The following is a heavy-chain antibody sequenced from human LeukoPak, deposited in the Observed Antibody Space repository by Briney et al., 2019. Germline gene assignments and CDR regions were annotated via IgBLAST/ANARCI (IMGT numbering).Heavy chain of an antibody. J-gene: IGHJ6*03. CDR3: AREAPHWGYSSSSYYYYMDV. CDR2: MNPNSGNT. CDR1: GYTFTSYD. D-gene: IGHD6-6*01. Sequence: GASVKVSFKASGYTFTSYDINWVRQATGQGLEWMGWMNPNSGNTGYAQKFQGRVTMTRNTSISTAYMELSSLRSEDTAVYYCAREAPHWGYSSSSYYYYMDVWGKGTTVTVSS. V-gene: IGHV1-8*01.